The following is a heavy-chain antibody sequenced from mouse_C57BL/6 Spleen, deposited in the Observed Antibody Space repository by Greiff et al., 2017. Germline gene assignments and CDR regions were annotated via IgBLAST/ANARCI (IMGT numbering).Heavy chain of an antibody. CDR1: GYTFTSYW. J-gene: IGHJ2*01. CDR3: ARGEVYYYGSRDY. D-gene: IGHD1-1*01. CDR2: IYPGSGST. Sequence: QVQLQQPGAELVKPGASVKMSCTASGYTFTSYWITWVKQRPGQGLEWIGDIYPGSGSTNYNEKFKSKATLTVDTSSSTAYMQLSSLTSEDSAVYYCARGEVYYYGSRDYWGQGTTLTVSS. V-gene: IGHV1-55*01.